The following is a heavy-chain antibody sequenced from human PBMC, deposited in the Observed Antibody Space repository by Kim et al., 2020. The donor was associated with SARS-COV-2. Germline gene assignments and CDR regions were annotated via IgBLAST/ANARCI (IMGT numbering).Heavy chain of an antibody. D-gene: IGHD3-22*01. J-gene: IGHJ4*02. Sequence: LKSRVTRAVDTSKNQFSLKLSSVTAADTDVYYCARGYYDSSGYYLYYFDYWGQGTLVTVSS. V-gene: IGHV4-34*01. CDR3: ARGYYDSSGYYLYYFDY.